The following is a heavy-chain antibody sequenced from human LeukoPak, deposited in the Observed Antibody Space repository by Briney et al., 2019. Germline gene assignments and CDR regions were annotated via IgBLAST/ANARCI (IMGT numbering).Heavy chain of an antibody. J-gene: IGHJ4*02. CDR3: ARAGHNSNSTGYDF. D-gene: IGHD3-22*01. CDR1: GYTFIDHY. Sequence: ASVKDSCKPSGYTFIDHYLHWVRQPPAQGLESLGWIDPDTGDTNYPHKFQGRVTMSRDTSISTAYMELNRLRSDDTAVYYCARAGHNSNSTGYDFWGLGTLVTVSS. V-gene: IGHV1-2*02. CDR2: IDPDTGDT.